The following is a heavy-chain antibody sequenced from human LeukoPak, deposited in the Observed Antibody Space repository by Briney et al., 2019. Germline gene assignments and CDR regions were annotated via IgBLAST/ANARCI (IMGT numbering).Heavy chain of an antibody. J-gene: IGHJ4*02. Sequence: GGSLRLSCAASGFTFSSYSMNWVRQAPGKGLEWVSSISSSSSYIYYADSVKGRFTISRDNAKNSLYLQMNSLRAEDTAAYYCARVHHSSSWGTDDCWGQGALVAVSS. D-gene: IGHD6-13*01. CDR1: GFTFSSYS. CDR3: ARVHHSSSWGTDDC. V-gene: IGHV3-21*01. CDR2: ISSSSSYI.